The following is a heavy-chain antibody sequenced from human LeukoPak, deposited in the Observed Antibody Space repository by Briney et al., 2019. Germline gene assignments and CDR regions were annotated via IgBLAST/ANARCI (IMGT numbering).Heavy chain of an antibody. CDR3: ATFSYYYDTEYFQH. CDR1: GGSFSGYY. CDR2: INHSGST. V-gene: IGHV4-34*01. Sequence: SETLSLTCAVYGGSFSGYYWSWIRQPPGKGLEWIGEINHSGSTNYNPSLKSRVTISVDTSKNQFSLELSSVTAADTAVYYCATFSYYYDTEYFQHWGQGTLVTVSS. J-gene: IGHJ1*01. D-gene: IGHD3-22*01.